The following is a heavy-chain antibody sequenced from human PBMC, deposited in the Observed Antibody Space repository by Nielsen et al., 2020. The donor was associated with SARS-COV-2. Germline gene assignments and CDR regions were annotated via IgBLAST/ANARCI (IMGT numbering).Heavy chain of an antibody. D-gene: IGHD3-22*01. J-gene: IGHJ5*02. Sequence: WVRQAPGQGLEWMGIINPSGGSTSHAQKFQGRVTMTRDTSTSTVYMELSSLRSEDTAVYYCARGGTYYYDSSGLVAWFDPWGQGTLVTV. CDR2: INPSGGST. CDR3: ARGGTYYYDSSGLVAWFDP. V-gene: IGHV1-46*01.